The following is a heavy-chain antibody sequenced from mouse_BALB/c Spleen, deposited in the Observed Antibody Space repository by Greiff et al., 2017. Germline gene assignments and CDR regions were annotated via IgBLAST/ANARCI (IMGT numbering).Heavy chain of an antibody. V-gene: IGHV3-8*02. CDR2: ISYSGST. J-gene: IGHJ4*01. D-gene: IGHD1-1*01. Sequence: VQLQQSGPSLVKPSQTLSLTCSVTGDSITSGYWNWIRKFPGNKLEYMGYISYSGSTYYNPSLKSRISITRDTSKNQYYLQLNSVTTEDTATYYCARYDDYYGSNYAMDYWGQGTSVTVSS. CDR3: ARYDDYYGSNYAMDY. CDR1: GDSITSGY.